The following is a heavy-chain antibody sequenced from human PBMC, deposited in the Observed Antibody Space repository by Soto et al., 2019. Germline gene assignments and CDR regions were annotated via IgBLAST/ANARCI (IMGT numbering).Heavy chain of an antibody. V-gene: IGHV3-48*02. CDR2: ISLGSSTI. Sequence: EVQLVESGGGLVQPGGSLRLSCEASGFTFSSNGMNWVRQAPGKGLEWVSFISLGSSTINYADSVRGRFTISRDNAKNSLYLQMNSLRDEDTAVYYCARDWGVYDSDIRTHIPHRYSWGEGTLFTVTS. CDR3: ARDWGVYDSDIRTHIPHRYS. D-gene: IGHD3-22*01. CDR1: GFTFSSNG. J-gene: IGHJ4*02.